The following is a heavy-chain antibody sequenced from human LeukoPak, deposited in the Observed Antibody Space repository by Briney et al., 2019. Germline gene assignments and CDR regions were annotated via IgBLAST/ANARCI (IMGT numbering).Heavy chain of an antibody. CDR3: AKVSRYYDSSGPVDY. CDR2: ISGSGGST. CDR1: GFTFSNAW. V-gene: IGHV3-23*01. Sequence: GGSLRLSCAASGFTFSNAWMSWVRQAPGKGLEWVSAISGSGGSTYYADSVKGRFTISRDNSKNTLYLQMNGLRAEDTAVYYCAKVSRYYDSSGPVDYWGQGTLVTVSS. J-gene: IGHJ4*02. D-gene: IGHD3-22*01.